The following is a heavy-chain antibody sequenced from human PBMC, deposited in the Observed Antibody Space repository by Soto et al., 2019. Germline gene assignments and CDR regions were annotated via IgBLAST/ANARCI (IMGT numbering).Heavy chain of an antibody. CDR1: GGTFSSYA. CDR2: IIPLFRTP. J-gene: IGHJ6*02. Sequence: QVQLVQSGAEVKEPGSSVKVSCQASGGTFSSYALSWVRQAPGQGLEWMGGIIPLFRTPDYAQTFQGRVTITADESTSTAYMELSSLRSEDTAIYYCARDNGRPQLGGNYYYITDVWGQGTTITVSS. V-gene: IGHV1-69*12. CDR3: ARDNGRPQLGGNYYYITDV. D-gene: IGHD3-3*02.